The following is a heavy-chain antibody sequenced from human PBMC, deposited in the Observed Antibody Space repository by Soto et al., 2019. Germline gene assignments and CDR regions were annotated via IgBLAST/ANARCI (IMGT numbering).Heavy chain of an antibody. V-gene: IGHV3-7*05. Sequence: GGSLRLSCAASGFTFSSYWMSWVRQAPGKGLEWVANIKQDGSEKYYVDSVKGRFTISRDNAKNSLYLQMNSLRAEDTAVYYCARDGFRFGELLPYDYWGQGTLVTVSS. CDR1: GFTFSSYW. D-gene: IGHD3-10*01. CDR2: IKQDGSEK. J-gene: IGHJ4*02. CDR3: ARDGFRFGELLPYDY.